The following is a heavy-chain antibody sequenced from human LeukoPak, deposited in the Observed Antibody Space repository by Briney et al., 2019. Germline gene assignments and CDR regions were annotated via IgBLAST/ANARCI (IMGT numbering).Heavy chain of an antibody. J-gene: IGHJ5*02. CDR1: GFTFSSYS. V-gene: IGHV3-21*01. D-gene: IGHD2-2*01. CDR2: ISSSSSYI. CDR3: ARERGSPCSSTSCSNWFDP. Sequence: TGGSLRLSCAASGFTFSSYSMNWVRQAPGKGLEWVSSISSSSSYIYYADSVKGRFTISRDNAKNSLYLQMNSLRAEDTAVYYCARERGSPCSSTSCSNWFDPWGQGTLVTVSS.